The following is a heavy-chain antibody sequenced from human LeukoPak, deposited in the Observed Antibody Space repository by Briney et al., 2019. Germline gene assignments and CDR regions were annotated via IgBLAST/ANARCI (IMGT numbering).Heavy chain of an antibody. Sequence: RPGGSLRLSCAASGFTFSSYAMSWVRQAPGKGLEWVSAISGSGGSTYYADSVKGRFTVSRDNSKNTLYLQMNSLRAEDTAVYYCAKDQGGLRPLYYYYGMDVWGQGTTVTVSS. V-gene: IGHV3-23*01. D-gene: IGHD5-12*01. CDR3: AKDQGGLRPLYYYYGMDV. CDR1: GFTFSSYA. J-gene: IGHJ6*02. CDR2: ISGSGGST.